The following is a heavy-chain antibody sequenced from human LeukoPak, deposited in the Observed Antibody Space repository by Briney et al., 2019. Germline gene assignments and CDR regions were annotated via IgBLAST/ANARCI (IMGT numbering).Heavy chain of an antibody. J-gene: IGHJ5*02. CDR3: ARDYDFWSGYYRYNRFDP. Sequence: SETLSLTCTVSGGSISSYYWSWIRQPAGKGLEWIGRIYTSGSTNYNPSLKSRVTMSVDTSKNQFSLKLSSVTAADTAVYYCARDYDFWSGYYRYNRFDPWGQGTLVTVSS. CDR1: GGSISSYY. D-gene: IGHD3-3*01. CDR2: IYTSGST. V-gene: IGHV4-4*07.